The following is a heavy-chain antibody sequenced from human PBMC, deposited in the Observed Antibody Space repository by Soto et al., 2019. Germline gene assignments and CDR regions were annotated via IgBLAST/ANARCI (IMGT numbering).Heavy chain of an antibody. CDR3: ARGHHCSSTSCYVDY. J-gene: IGHJ4*02. CDR2: MNPNSGNT. CDR1: GYTFTSYG. Sequence: ASVKVSCKASGYTFTSYGISWVRQAPGQGLEWMGWMNPNSGNTGYAQKFQGRVTMTRNTSISTAYMELSSLRSEDTAVYYCARGHHCSSTSCYVDYWGQGTLVTVSS. V-gene: IGHV1-8*02. D-gene: IGHD2-2*01.